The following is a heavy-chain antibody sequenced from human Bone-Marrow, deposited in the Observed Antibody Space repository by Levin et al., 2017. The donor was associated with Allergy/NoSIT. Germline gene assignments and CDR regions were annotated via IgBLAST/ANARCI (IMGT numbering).Heavy chain of an antibody. CDR2: MYPGDSDS. V-gene: IGHV5-51*01. J-gene: IGHJ3*01. CDR1: GYSFTSYW. CDR3: VRTANSMGYNDFDL. Sequence: KVSCKASGYSFTSYWIGWVRQKPGKGLEWMGIMYPGDSDSRYSPSLQGQVTISVDKSINSAYLQWSSLKASDTAMYYCVRTANSMGYNDFDLWGQGTMVTVAS. D-gene: IGHD2/OR15-2a*01.